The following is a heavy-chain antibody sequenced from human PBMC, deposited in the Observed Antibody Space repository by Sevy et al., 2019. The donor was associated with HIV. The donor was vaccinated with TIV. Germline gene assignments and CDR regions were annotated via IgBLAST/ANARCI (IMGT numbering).Heavy chain of an antibody. J-gene: IGHJ4*02. V-gene: IGHV3-48*01. D-gene: IGHD3-16*01. CDR3: ARRGGGYLVDY. CDR1: GFTFSSYS. CDR2: ISSSSSTI. Sequence: GGSLRLSCAASGFTFSSYSMNWVRQAPGKGLEWVSYISSSSSTIYYADSVKGRFTIFRDNAKNSLYLQMNSLRAEDTAVYYCARRGGGYLVDYWGQGTLVTVSS.